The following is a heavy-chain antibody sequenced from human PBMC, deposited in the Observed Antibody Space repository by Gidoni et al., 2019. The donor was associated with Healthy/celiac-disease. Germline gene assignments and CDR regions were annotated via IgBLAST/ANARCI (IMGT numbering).Heavy chain of an antibody. CDR2: IYTSGST. V-gene: IGHV4-61*02. J-gene: IGHJ3*02. CDR3: ARGGSSRGPAFDI. D-gene: IGHD6-13*01. Sequence: QVQLQESGPGLVKPSQTTSLTCTVSGGSLSSGSYYWRWIRQPAGKGLEWIGRIYTSGSTNYNPSLKSRVTISVDTSKNQFSLKLSSVTAADTAVYYCARGGSSRGPAFDIWGQGTMVTVSS. CDR1: GGSLSSGSYY.